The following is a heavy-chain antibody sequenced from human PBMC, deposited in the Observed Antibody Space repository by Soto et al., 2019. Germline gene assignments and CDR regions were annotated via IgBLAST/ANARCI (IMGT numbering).Heavy chain of an antibody. D-gene: IGHD2-15*01. CDR3: ARGSGVVVAATIDY. J-gene: IGHJ4*02. V-gene: IGHV4-59*01. CDR2: IYYSGST. CDR1: GGSISSYY. Sequence: SETLSLTCTVSGGSISSYYWSWIRQPPGKGLEWIGYIYYSGSTNYNPSLKSRVTISVDTSKNQFSLKLSSVTAADTVVYYCARGSGVVVAATIDYWGQGTLVTVS.